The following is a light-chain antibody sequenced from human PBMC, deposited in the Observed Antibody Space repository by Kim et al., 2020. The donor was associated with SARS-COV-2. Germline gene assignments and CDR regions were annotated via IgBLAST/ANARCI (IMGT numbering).Light chain of an antibody. CDR2: SAS. CDR1: QSVSSSY. CDR3: QQYGSTPWT. J-gene: IGKJ1*01. Sequence: EIVLTQSPGTLSLSPGERATLSCRASQSVSSSYLAWYQQKPGQAPRLLIYSASSRATGIPDRFSGSGSGTDFTLTISRLEPEEFAVYYCQQYGSTPWTFGQGTKVDIK. V-gene: IGKV3-20*01.